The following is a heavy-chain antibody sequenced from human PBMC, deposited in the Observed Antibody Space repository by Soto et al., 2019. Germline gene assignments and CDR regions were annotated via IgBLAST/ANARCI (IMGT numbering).Heavy chain of an antibody. J-gene: IGHJ3*02. Sequence: SGTLSLTCTVSGGSISKSNYYWGWILQPPGKALELIWSIYYIGSTSYNSSLKSRVTISVDTSKNQFSLRLSAVTAADTDVYYCERPTLGAFDIWGQGTMVTVSS. CDR2: IYYIGST. D-gene: IGHD3-16*01. CDR1: GGSISKSNYY. V-gene: IGHV4-39*01. CDR3: ERPTLGAFDI.